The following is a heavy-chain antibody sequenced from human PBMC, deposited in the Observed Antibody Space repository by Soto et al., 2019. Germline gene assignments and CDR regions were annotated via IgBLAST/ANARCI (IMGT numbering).Heavy chain of an antibody. CDR1: GGSISSGGYY. Sequence: QVQLQESGPGLVKPSQTLSLTCTVSGGSISSGGYYWSCIRQHPGKGLEWIGYIYYSGSTYYNPSLKSRVTISVDTSKNQFSLKMRSVTAAATAVYSCARVGGIHWFDPWGQGTLVTVSS. D-gene: IGHD3-16*01. J-gene: IGHJ5*02. V-gene: IGHV4-31*03. CDR3: ARVGGIHWFDP. CDR2: IYYSGST.